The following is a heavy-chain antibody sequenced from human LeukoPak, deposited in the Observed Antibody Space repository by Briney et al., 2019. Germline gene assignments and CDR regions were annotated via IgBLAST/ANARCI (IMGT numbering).Heavy chain of an antibody. J-gene: IGHJ3*02. CDR2: IKEDGSEE. CDR3: AGDRDYAFEI. Sequence: GGSLRLSCAASGFNFNTYWMTWVRQAPGKGLEWVANIKEDGSEEYYVDSVKGRFTISRDNAKNSLYLQMNSLRAEDTAVYFCAGDRDYAFEIWGQGTMVTVSS. CDR1: GFNFNTYW. V-gene: IGHV3-7*01. D-gene: IGHD3/OR15-3a*01.